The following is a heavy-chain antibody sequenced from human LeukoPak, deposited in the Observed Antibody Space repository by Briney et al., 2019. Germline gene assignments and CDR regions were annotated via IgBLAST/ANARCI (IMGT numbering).Heavy chain of an antibody. J-gene: IGHJ4*02. CDR2: IWFDGNNK. CDR1: GFTLTTYG. V-gene: IGHV3-33*06. D-gene: IGHD6-25*01. CDR3: AKAARLGPSHFDY. Sequence: PGGSLRLSCAASGFTLTTYGMHWVRQAPGKGLEWVAVIWFDGNNKFYADSVKGRFTVSRDNSKNTLYLHMNSLRGEDTAVYYCAKAARLGPSHFDYWAGEPWSPSPQ.